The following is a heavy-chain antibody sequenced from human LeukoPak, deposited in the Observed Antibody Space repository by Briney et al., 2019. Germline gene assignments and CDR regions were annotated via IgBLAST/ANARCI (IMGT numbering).Heavy chain of an antibody. Sequence: GGSLRLSCAASGFTSSSYGMHWVRQAPGKGLEWVAVISYDGSNKYYADSVKGRLTISRDNSKNTLYLQMNSLRAEDTAVYYCAKDDELQLIAFDIWGQGTMVTVSS. V-gene: IGHV3-30*18. D-gene: IGHD5-24*01. J-gene: IGHJ3*02. CDR3: AKDDELQLIAFDI. CDR1: GFTSSSYG. CDR2: ISYDGSNK.